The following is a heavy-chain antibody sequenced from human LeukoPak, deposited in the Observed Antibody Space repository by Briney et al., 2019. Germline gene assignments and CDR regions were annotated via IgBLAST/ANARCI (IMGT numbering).Heavy chain of an antibody. CDR2: ISYDGSNK. D-gene: IGHD6-19*01. J-gene: IGHJ4*02. CDR3: AKDGGGSGWYFDY. V-gene: IGHV3-30*18. CDR1: GFTFSSYG. Sequence: PGGSLRLSCAASGFTFSSYGMHWVRQAPGKGLEWVAVISYDGSNKYYADSVKGRFTISRDNSKNTLYLQMSSLRAEDTAVYYCAKDGGGSGWYFDYWGQGTLVTVSS.